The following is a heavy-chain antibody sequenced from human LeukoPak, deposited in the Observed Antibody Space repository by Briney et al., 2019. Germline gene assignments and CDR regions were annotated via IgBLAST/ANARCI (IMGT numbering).Heavy chain of an antibody. CDR1: GGSFSGYY. D-gene: IGHD2-15*01. CDR2: INHSGST. V-gene: IGHV4-34*01. Sequence: SETLSLTCAVYGGSFSGYYWSWIRQPPGKGLEWIGEINHSGSTNYNPSLKSRVTISVDTSKNQFSLKLSSVTAADTAVYYCASTIVVDAFDIWGQGTMVTVPS. CDR3: ASTIVVDAFDI. J-gene: IGHJ3*02.